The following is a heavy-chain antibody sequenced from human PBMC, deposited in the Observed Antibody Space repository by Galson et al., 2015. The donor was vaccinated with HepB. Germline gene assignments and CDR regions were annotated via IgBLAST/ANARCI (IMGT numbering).Heavy chain of an antibody. V-gene: IGHV3-23*01. J-gene: IGHJ4*02. CDR1: GFTFSSYT. CDR3: AKTQGSGWFGSIDC. D-gene: IGHD6-19*01. CDR2: LDGYGTGT. Sequence: SLRLSCAASGFTFSSYTMTWVRRAPGKGLEWVSILDGYGTGTHYADSVKGRFTISRDKIKNTLYLEMNSLRAEDTALYYCAKTQGSGWFGSIDCWGQGTLVTVSS.